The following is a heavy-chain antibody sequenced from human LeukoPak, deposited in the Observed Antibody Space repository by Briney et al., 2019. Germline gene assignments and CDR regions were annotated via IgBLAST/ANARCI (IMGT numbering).Heavy chain of an antibody. D-gene: IGHD3-10*01. Sequence: PGGSLRLSCAVSGFNVRTSYMSWVRQAPGKGLEWVSVIYSGGSTYYADSVKGRFTISRDNSKNTLYLQMNSLRAEDTAVYYCARVPPKYYYGSVLTFDYWGQGTLVTVSS. CDR2: IYSGGST. CDR3: ARVPPKYYYGSVLTFDY. V-gene: IGHV3-66*01. J-gene: IGHJ4*02. CDR1: GFNVRTSY.